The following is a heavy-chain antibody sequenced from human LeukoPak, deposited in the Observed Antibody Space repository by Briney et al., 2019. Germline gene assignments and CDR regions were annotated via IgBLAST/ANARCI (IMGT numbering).Heavy chain of an antibody. CDR3: AGDRYSSSLDY. D-gene: IGHD6-6*01. J-gene: IGHJ4*02. V-gene: IGHV4-59*04. CDR2: IYHSGST. CDR1: GGSISSYY. Sequence: PSETLSLTCTVSGGSISSYYWSWIRQPPGKGLEWIGSIYHSGSTYYNPSLKSRVTISVDTSKNQFSLKLSSVTAADTAVYYCAGDRYSSSLDYWGQGTLVTVSS.